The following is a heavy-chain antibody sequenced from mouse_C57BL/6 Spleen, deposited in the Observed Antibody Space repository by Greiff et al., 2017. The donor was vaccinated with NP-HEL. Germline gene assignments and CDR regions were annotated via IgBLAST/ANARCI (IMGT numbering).Heavy chain of an antibody. J-gene: IGHJ1*03. V-gene: IGHV1-4*01. D-gene: IGHD1-1*01. Sequence: QVQLQQSGAELARPGASVKMSCKASGYTFTSYTMHWVKQRPGQGLEWIGYINPSSGYTKYNQKFKDKATLTADKSSSTAYMQLSSLTSEDSAVYYCARGDYYGSSLNWYFDVWGTGTTVTVSS. CDR1: GYTFTSYT. CDR2: INPSSGYT. CDR3: ARGDYYGSSLNWYFDV.